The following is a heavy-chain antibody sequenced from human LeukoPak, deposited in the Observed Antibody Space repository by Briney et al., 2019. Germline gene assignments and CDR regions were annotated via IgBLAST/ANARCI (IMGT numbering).Heavy chain of an antibody. V-gene: IGHV3-21*01. CDR2: ISSSSSYI. D-gene: IGHD2-21*01. J-gene: IGHJ6*03. Sequence: GGSLRLSCAASGFTFSSYSMNWVRQAPGKGLEWVSSISSSSSYIYYADSVKGRFTISRDNAKNSLYLQMNSLRAEDTAVYYCARDHIPWTSKPGDYYYYYMDVWGKGTTVTVSS. CDR3: ARDHIPWTSKPGDYYYYYMDV. CDR1: GFTFSSYS.